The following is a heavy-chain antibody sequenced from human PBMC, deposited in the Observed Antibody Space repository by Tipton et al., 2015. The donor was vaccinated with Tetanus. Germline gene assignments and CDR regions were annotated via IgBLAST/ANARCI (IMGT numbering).Heavy chain of an antibody. CDR1: GGTFKTYA. D-gene: IGHD2-15*01. CDR3: ARPDRYCSGGSCYLALDY. Sequence: QSGAEVKKPGSSVGVSCKTSGGTFKTYAISWVRQAPGQGLEWMGGIFPLYGTSNYAPKFQGRVTITADEPTGTAYLELSSLIFEDTAVYYCARPDRYCSGGSCYLALDYWGQGTMVTVSS. CDR2: IFPLYGTS. V-gene: IGHV1-69*01. J-gene: IGHJ4*02.